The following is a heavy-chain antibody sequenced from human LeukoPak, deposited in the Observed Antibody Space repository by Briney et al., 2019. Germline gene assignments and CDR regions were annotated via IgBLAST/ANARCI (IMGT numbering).Heavy chain of an antibody. CDR3: ARRGLVVVPL. V-gene: IGHV4-39*01. CDR1: GGSVGSRDSY. Sequence: SETLSLTCSVSGGSVGSRDSYWVWVRQAPGKGLEWVGSIVYGVTTHYNPSLKSRVTVSVDTSKNQFSLSLTSVTAADTAVYYCARRGLVVVPLWGQGTLVTVSS. D-gene: IGHD2-21*01. J-gene: IGHJ4*02. CDR2: IVYGVTT.